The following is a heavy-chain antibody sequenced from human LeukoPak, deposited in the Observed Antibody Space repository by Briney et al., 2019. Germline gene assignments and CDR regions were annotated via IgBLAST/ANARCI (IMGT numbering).Heavy chain of an antibody. CDR3: ARKGRYNYYGMDV. D-gene: IGHD1-14*01. CDR1: GGSISSYY. Sequence: ASETLSLTCTVSGGSISSYYWSWIRQPPGKGLEWIGEINHSGSTNYNPSLKSRVTISVDTSKNQFSLKLSSVTAADTAVYYCARKGRYNYYGMDVWGQGTTVTVSS. J-gene: IGHJ6*02. V-gene: IGHV4-34*01. CDR2: INHSGST.